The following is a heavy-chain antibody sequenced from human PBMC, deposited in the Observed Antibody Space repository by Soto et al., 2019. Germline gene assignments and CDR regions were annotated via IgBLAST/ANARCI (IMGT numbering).Heavy chain of an antibody. CDR1: GFTVSSNY. J-gene: IGHJ4*02. CDR2: IYSGGST. CDR3: ASAGYTKAYYFDY. Sequence: EVQLVESGGGLIQPGGSLRLSCAASGFTVSSNYMSWVRQAPGKGLEWVSVIYSGGSTYYADSVKGRFTISRDNSKNTLYLQMNSLRAEDTPVYYCASAGYTKAYYFDYWGQGTLVTVSS. V-gene: IGHV3-53*01. D-gene: IGHD6-25*01.